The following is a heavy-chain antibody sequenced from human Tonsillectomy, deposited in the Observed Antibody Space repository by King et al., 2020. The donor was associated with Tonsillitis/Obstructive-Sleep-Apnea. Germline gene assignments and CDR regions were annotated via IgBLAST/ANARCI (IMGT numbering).Heavy chain of an antibody. Sequence: VQLVESGGGVVQPGRSLRLSCAASGFTFSNFGMHWVRQAPGKGLEWVAVNWYEGSNKYYSESVKGRFTISRDNSKNTLYLQMNSLRVEDTAVYYCARDPSHRGIAVAHDGFDIWGHGTMVTVSS. J-gene: IGHJ3*02. CDR1: GFTFSNFG. CDR3: ARDPSHRGIAVAHDGFDI. D-gene: IGHD6-19*01. V-gene: IGHV3-33*01. CDR2: NWYEGSNK.